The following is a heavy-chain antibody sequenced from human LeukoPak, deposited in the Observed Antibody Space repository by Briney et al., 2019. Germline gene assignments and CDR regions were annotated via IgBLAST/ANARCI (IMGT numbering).Heavy chain of an antibody. D-gene: IGHD3-22*01. CDR3: ARGRTYYHDSSGYSPFDY. J-gene: IGHJ4*02. CDR2: ISSSSSYT. CDR1: GFTFSDYY. Sequence: GGSLRLSCAASGFTFSDYYMSWIRQAPGKGLEWVSYISSSSSYTNYADSVEGRFTISRDNAKNSLYLQMNSLRAEDTAVYYCARGRTYYHDSSGYSPFDYWGQGTLVTVSS. V-gene: IGHV3-11*03.